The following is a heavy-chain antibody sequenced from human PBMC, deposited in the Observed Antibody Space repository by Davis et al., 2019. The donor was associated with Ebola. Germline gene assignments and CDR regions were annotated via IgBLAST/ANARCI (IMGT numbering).Heavy chain of an antibody. CDR2: INPNSGGT. Sequence: ASVKVSCKTSGDTFTSYDINWVRQATGQGLEWMGWINPNSGGTNYAQKFQGRVTMTRDTSISTAYMELSRLRSDDTAVYYCARLCKVVVAAYYYYGMDVWGKGTTVTVSS. V-gene: IGHV1-2*02. D-gene: IGHD2-15*01. J-gene: IGHJ6*04. CDR3: ARLCKVVVAAYYYYGMDV. CDR1: GDTFTSYD.